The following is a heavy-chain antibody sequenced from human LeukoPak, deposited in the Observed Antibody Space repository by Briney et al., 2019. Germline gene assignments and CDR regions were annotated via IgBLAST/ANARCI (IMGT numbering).Heavy chain of an antibody. V-gene: IGHV3-30*04. CDR2: ISYDGSNK. CDR1: GFTFSSYA. J-gene: IGHJ4*02. Sequence: PGRSLRLSCAASGFTFSSYAMHWVRQAPGKGLEWVAVISYDGSNKYYADSVKGRFTISRDSSKNTLYLQMNSLRAEDTAVYYCARDWEAAGYFDYWGQGTLVTVSS. D-gene: IGHD6-25*01. CDR3: ARDWEAAGYFDY.